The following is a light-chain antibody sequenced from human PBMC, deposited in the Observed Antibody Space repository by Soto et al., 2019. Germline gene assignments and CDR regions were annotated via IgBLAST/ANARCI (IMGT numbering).Light chain of an antibody. CDR3: AAWDDILNGYV. CDR2: SNY. Sequence: QSVLTQPPSASGTPGQRVTISWSGSRSNIESNTVTWYQQLPGTAPKLVIYSNYDRPSGVPDRFSGSTSGTSASLVIRGLQSEDEADYYCAAWDDILNGYVFGGGTKLTVL. V-gene: IGLV1-44*01. J-gene: IGLJ1*01. CDR1: RSNIESNT.